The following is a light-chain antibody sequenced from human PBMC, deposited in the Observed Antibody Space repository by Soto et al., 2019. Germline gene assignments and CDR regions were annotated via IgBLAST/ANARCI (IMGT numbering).Light chain of an antibody. J-gene: IGKJ1*01. CDR3: QQYDNWPRT. Sequence: EIVMTHSPSTLSLSPVERATLSCRASQSVSSNLAWYQQTPGQAPRLLMYGASTRAPGIPARFSGSGSGTEFTLTISSLQSEDFAVYYCQQYDNWPRTFGQGTKVDIK. CDR1: QSVSSN. CDR2: GAS. V-gene: IGKV3-15*01.